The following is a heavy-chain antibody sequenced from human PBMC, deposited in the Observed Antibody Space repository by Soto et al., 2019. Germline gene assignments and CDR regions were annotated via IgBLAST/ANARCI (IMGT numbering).Heavy chain of an antibody. CDR1: GYTFTSYY. Sequence: GASVKVSCKASGYTFTSYYMHWVRQAPGQGLEWMGIINPSGGSTSYAQKFQGRVTMTRDTSTSTVYMELSSLRSEDTAVYYCAREGYTGIAAAGLDYWGQGTLVTVSS. D-gene: IGHD6-13*01. V-gene: IGHV1-46*01. J-gene: IGHJ4*02. CDR2: INPSGGST. CDR3: AREGYTGIAAAGLDY.